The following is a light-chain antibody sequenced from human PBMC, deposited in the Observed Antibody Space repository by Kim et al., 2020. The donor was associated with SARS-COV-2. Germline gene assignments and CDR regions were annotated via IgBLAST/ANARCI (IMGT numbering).Light chain of an antibody. CDR3: QQIYNRVTLFT. Sequence: VCVRVTITCPSSQSISNYFNWYQHKPGKAPKLLIYAASNLQSGVPSTFSGSGSGTDFTLTISSLQPEAFATYSYQQIYNRVTLFTFGPGTKVDIK. J-gene: IGKJ3*01. V-gene: IGKV1-39*01. CDR1: QSISNY. CDR2: AAS.